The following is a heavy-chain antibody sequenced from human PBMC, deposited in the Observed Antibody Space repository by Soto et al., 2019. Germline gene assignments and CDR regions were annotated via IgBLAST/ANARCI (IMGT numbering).Heavy chain of an antibody. V-gene: IGHV1-8*01. CDR2: MNPNRGNT. D-gene: IGHD5-12*01. Sequence: VQLVQSGAEVKKPGASVKVSCKASGYTFISYDINWVRQAPGQGLEWMGWMNPNRGNTDYAQKFQGRVTMTRHTSITTAYMELRSLTSEDTAVYFCVRGLYTGYEWGDHWGQGTLITVSS. CDR1: GYTFISYD. J-gene: IGHJ4*02. CDR3: VRGLYTGYEWGDH.